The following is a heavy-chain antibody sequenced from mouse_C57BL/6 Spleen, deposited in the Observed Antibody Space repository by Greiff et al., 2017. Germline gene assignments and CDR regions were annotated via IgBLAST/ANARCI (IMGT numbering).Heavy chain of an antibody. CDR3: ARSRGYSLYAMDY. CDR2: IDPSDSET. J-gene: IGHJ4*01. Sequence: QVQLQQPGAELVRPGSSVKLSCKASGYTFTSYWMHWVKQRPIQGLEWIGNIDPSDSETHYNQKFKDKATLTVDKSSSTAYMQLSSLTSEDSAVYYCARSRGYSLYAMDYWGQGTSVTVSS. D-gene: IGHD2-3*01. CDR1: GYTFTSYW. V-gene: IGHV1-52*01.